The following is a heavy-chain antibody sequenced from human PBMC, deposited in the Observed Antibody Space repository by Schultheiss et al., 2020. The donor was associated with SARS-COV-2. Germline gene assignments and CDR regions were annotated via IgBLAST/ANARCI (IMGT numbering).Heavy chain of an antibody. D-gene: IGHD5-24*01. J-gene: IGHJ4*02. CDR2: INHSGST. CDR1: GGSFSGYY. V-gene: IGHV4-34*01. Sequence: SQTLSLTCAVYGGSFSGYYWSWIRQPPGKGLEWIGEINHSGSTNYNPSLKSRVTISVDTSKNQFSLKLSSVTAADTAVYYCARRGGDGYDEFQILDENYFDYWGQGTLVTVSS. CDR3: ARRGGDGYDEFQILDENYFDY.